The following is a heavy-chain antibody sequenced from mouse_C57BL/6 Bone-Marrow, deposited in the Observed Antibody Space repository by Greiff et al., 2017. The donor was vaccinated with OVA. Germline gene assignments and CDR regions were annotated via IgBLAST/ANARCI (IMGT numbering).Heavy chain of an antibody. D-gene: IGHD1-1*01. J-gene: IGHJ4*01. Sequence: VQLQQPGAELVRPGTSVKLSCKASGYTFTSYWMHWVKQRPGQGLEWIGVIDPSDSYTNYNQKFKGKATLTVDTSSSTAYMQLSSLTSEDSAVYYCALLLRYSYYAMDYWGQGTSVTVSS. CDR2: IDPSDSYT. CDR3: ALLLRYSYYAMDY. CDR1: GYTFTSYW. V-gene: IGHV1-59*01.